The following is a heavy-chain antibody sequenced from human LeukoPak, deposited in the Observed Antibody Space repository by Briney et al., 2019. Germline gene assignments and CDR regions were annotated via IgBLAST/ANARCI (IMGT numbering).Heavy chain of an antibody. V-gene: IGHV4-34*01. D-gene: IGHD1-7*01. J-gene: IGHJ5*02. CDR2: INHRGNT. CDR1: GGSFSAFY. CDR3: ARDLRGIITGANEWSDP. Sequence: SETLSLTCAVYGGSFSAFYWSWIRQSPGKGLEWIGEINHRGNTNYNPSLKSRVIISVDTSENQFSLKLSSVTAADTAVYYCARDLRGIITGANEWSDPWGQGTLVSVSS.